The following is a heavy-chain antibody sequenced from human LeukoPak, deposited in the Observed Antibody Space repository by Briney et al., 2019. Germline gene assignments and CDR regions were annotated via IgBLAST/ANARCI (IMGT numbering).Heavy chain of an antibody. CDR2: INTGSNLV. CDR1: GFTFSTYT. D-gene: IGHD6-13*01. CDR3: ARPQEPEGYRSWCGRDYYYMDV. Sequence: PGGSLRLSCAASGFTFSTYTMNWVRHAPGKGLEWVSSINTGSNLVYYADSVKGRFTISRDNAKNSLYLQMNSLRAEDTAVYYCARPQEPEGYRSWCGRDYYYMDVWGKGNTVTVSS. V-gene: IGHV3-21*01. J-gene: IGHJ6*03.